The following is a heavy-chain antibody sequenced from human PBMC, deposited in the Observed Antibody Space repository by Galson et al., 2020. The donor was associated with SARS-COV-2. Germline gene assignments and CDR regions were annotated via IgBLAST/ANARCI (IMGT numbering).Heavy chain of an antibody. J-gene: IGHJ6*03. CDR1: GYSFTSYR. CDR3: ARRYSSGLYYYMDV. CDR2: IDPSDSYT. D-gene: IGHD6-19*01. Sequence: KVSCKGSGYSFTSYRISWVRQMPGKGLEWMGRIDPSDSYTNYSPSFQGHVTISADKSISTAYLQWSSLKASDTAMYYCARRYSSGLYYYMDVWGKGTTVTVSS. V-gene: IGHV5-10-1*01.